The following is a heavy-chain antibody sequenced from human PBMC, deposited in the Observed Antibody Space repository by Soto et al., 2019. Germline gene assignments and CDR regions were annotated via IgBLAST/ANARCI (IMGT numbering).Heavy chain of an antibody. D-gene: IGHD5-12*01. CDR1: GYTFINYH. Sequence: QVQLVQSGGEVKKPGPSVTVSCKASGYTFINYHITWVRQAPGQGLEWMAWINTYNGMTDYAQRFQGRVTMTRDTSTSTAYMELRNLGSDDTAVYFCAKSPRGEMATDWGQGTLVTVSS. V-gene: IGHV1-18*01. CDR2: INTYNGMT. J-gene: IGHJ4*02. CDR3: AKSPRGEMATD.